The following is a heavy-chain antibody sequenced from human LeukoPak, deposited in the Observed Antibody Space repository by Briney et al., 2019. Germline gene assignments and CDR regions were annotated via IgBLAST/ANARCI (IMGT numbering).Heavy chain of an antibody. CDR3: ARDLVVTAIRDFDY. CDR1: GFTFSSYS. J-gene: IGHJ4*02. CDR2: ISSSSSYI. Sequence: GGSLRLSCAASGFTFSSYSMNWVRQAPGKGLEWVSSISSSSSYIYYADSVKGRFTISRDNAKNSLYLQMNSLRAEDTAVYYCARDLVVTAIRDFDYWGQGTLVTVSS. D-gene: IGHD2-21*02. V-gene: IGHV3-21*01.